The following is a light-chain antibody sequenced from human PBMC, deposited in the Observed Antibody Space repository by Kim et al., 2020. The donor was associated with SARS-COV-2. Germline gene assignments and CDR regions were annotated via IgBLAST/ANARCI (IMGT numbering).Light chain of an antibody. Sequence: SVKRTCSRRIGHRGYASAWHQQEPEKGPRYLMKLNSDGSHSKGDGIPDRFSGSSSGAERYLTISSLQSEDEADYYCQTWGTGIVVFGGGTQLTVL. CDR2: LNSDGSH. CDR3: QTWGTGIVV. V-gene: IGLV4-69*01. J-gene: IGLJ2*01. CDR1: IGHRGYA.